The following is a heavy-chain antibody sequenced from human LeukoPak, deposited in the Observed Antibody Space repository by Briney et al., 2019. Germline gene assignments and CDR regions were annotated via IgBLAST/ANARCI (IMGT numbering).Heavy chain of an antibody. Sequence: SETLSLTCTVSGGSISSYYWSWIRQPPGKGLEWIGYIYYSGSTNYNPSLKSRVTISVDTSKNQFSLKLSSVTAADTAVYYCARGGSGNPRAYYFDYWGQGTLVTVSS. D-gene: IGHD3-10*01. J-gene: IGHJ4*02. CDR1: GGSISSYY. V-gene: IGHV4-59*08. CDR2: IYYSGST. CDR3: ARGGSGNPRAYYFDY.